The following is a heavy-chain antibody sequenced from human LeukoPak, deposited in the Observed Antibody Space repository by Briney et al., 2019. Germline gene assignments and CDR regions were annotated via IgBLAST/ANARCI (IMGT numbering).Heavy chain of an antibody. Sequence: GGSLRLSCAASGFTFSSYSMNWVRQAPGKGLEWVSSISSSSSYIYYADSAKGRFTISRDNAKNSLYLQMNSLRAEDTAVYYCAIEQGGSGWYWRGYWGQGTLVTVSS. CDR1: GFTFSSYS. D-gene: IGHD6-19*01. J-gene: IGHJ4*02. CDR2: ISSSSSYI. CDR3: AIEQGGSGWYWRGY. V-gene: IGHV3-21*01.